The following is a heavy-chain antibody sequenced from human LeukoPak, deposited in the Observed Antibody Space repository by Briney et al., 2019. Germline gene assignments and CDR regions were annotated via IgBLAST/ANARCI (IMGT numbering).Heavy chain of an antibody. J-gene: IGHJ6*03. CDR3: ARDRVVVGATWTYYYMDV. Sequence: PGGSLRLSCAASGFTFSSYEMNWVRQAPRKGLEWVSYISSSGSSIYYADSVKGRFTISRDNAKNSLYLQMNSLRAEDTAVYYCARDRVVVGATWTYYYMDVWGKGTTVTVSS. V-gene: IGHV3-48*03. CDR2: ISSSGSSI. D-gene: IGHD2-15*01. CDR1: GFTFSSYE.